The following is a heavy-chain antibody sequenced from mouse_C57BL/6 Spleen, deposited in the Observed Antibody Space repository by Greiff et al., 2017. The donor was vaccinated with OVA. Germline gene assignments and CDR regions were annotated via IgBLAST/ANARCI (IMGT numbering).Heavy chain of an antibody. CDR2: IYPGDGDT. Sequence: QVQLKQPGAELVKPGASVKLSCKASGYTFTSYWMHWVKQRPGKGLEWIGQIYPGDGDTNYNGKFKGKATLTADKSSSTAYMQLSSLTSEDSAVYFCARSDGNYEFAYWGQGTLVTVSA. V-gene: IGHV1-80*01. CDR1: GYTFTSYW. D-gene: IGHD2-1*01. CDR3: ARSDGNYEFAY. J-gene: IGHJ3*01.